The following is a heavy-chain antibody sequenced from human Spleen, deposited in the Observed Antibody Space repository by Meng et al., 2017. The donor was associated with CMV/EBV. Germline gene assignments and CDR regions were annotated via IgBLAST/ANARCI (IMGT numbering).Heavy chain of an antibody. CDR3: AKDQDYDSWSGYVHYYYYGMDV. D-gene: IGHD3-3*01. V-gene: IGHV3-74*01. J-gene: IGHJ6*02. CDR2: ISIDGSST. CDR1: GFTFSSYW. Sequence: GESLKISCAASGFTFSSYWMHWVRQGPGKGLVWVSRISIDGSSTTYADSVKGRFTISRDNAKNTVYLQMDSLRAEDTAVYYCAKDQDYDSWSGYVHYYYYGMDVWGQGTTVTVSS.